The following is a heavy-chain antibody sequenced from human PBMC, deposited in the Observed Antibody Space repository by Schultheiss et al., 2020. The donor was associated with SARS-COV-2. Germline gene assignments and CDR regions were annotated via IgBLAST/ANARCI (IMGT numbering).Heavy chain of an antibody. D-gene: IGHD2-2*02. Sequence: LSLTCSASGFTFSSYTMHWVRQAPGKGLEWVAVISYDGSNKYYADSVKGRFTISRDNAKNSLYLQMNSLRAEDTAVYYCARDRGCSSTSCYNYYYYGMDVWGQGTTVTVSS. V-gene: IGHV3-30-3*01. J-gene: IGHJ6*02. CDR1: GFTFSSYT. CDR3: ARDRGCSSTSCYNYYYYGMDV. CDR2: ISYDGSNK.